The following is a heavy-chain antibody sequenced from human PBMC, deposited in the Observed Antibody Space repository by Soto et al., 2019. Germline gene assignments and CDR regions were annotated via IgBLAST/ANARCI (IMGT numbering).Heavy chain of an antibody. CDR1: GGSISSGDYY. J-gene: IGHJ4*02. V-gene: IGHV4-30-4*01. D-gene: IGHD2-15*01. Sequence: PSETLSLTCAVYGGSISSGDYYWSWIRQPPGKGLEWIGYIYYSGTTYYNPSLQSRVTISVDTSKNQFSLKLSSVTAADTAVYYCATGYSYFDYWGQGTLVTVSS. CDR2: IYYSGTT. CDR3: ATGYSYFDY.